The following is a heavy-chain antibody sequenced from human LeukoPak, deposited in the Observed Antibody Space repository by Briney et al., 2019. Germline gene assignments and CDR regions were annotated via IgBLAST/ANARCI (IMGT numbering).Heavy chain of an antibody. V-gene: IGHV1-69*13. CDR3: ARSDSSSSFPFDY. J-gene: IGHJ4*02. CDR2: VIPIFGTA. D-gene: IGHD6-6*01. CDR1: GGTFSSYA. Sequence: SVKVSCKASGGTFSSYAISWVRQAPGQGLEWMGGVIPIFGTANYAQKFQGRVTITADESTSTAYMELSSLRSEDTAVYYCARSDSSSSFPFDYWGQGTLVTVSS.